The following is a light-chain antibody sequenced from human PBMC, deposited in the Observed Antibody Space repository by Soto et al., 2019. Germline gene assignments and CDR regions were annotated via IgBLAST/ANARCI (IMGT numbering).Light chain of an antibody. CDR1: QSVRTN. J-gene: IGKJ1*01. Sequence: EVVLTQSPATLSVSAGGTVTLSCRASQSVRTNVAWYQQIPGQAPRLLVYGASTRATGVPARFTGSGSGIEFSLTISSLLSEDFAVYYCQQYHNSPRTFGQGTKVDIK. CDR3: QQYHNSPRT. V-gene: IGKV3-15*01. CDR2: GAS.